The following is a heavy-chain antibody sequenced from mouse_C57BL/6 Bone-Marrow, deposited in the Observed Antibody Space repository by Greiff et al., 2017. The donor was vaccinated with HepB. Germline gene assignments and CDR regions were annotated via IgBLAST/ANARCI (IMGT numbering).Heavy chain of an antibody. CDR2: IDPETGGT. D-gene: IGHD2-3*01. J-gene: IGHJ2*01. CDR3: TRSDGYVLDY. V-gene: IGHV1-15*01. Sequence: VKLQQSGAELVRPGASVTLSCKASGYTFTDYEMHWVKQTPVHGLEWIGAIDPETGGTAYNQKFKGKAILTADKSSSTAYMELRSLTSEDSAVYYCTRSDGYVLDYWGQGTTLTVSS. CDR1: GYTFTDYE.